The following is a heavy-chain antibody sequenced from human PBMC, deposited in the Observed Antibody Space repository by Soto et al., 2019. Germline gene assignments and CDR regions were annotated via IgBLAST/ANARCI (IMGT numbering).Heavy chain of an antibody. J-gene: IGHJ4*02. V-gene: IGHV3-23*01. Sequence: SLKLSFAACGFTFNNYAMGWFRQARMKGLEWVSTISGRGGNTYYADSVKGRFTISRDNARNTLYLQMDSLRVEDSAVYSCAKAGCSGGTCYLYYFDYWGQGALVTVSS. CDR3: AKAGCSGGTCYLYYFDY. CDR1: GFTFNNYA. D-gene: IGHD2-15*01. CDR2: ISGRGGNT.